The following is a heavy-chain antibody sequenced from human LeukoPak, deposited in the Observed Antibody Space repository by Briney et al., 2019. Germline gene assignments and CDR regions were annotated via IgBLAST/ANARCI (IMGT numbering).Heavy chain of an antibody. CDR2: IIGSGSKK. Sequence: PGGSLRLSCAASGFTFSSNAMSWVRQTPGKGLEWVSGIIGSGSKKYYVDSVKGRFTISRDNSKNTLYLQMNSLRAEDTAVYYCAKGGGNCGGDCFYYFDYWGQGTLVTVSS. CDR3: AKGGGNCGGDCFYYFDY. D-gene: IGHD2-21*02. V-gene: IGHV3-23*01. J-gene: IGHJ4*02. CDR1: GFTFSSNA.